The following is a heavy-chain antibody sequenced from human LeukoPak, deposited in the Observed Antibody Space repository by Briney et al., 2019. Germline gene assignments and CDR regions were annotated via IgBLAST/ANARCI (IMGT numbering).Heavy chain of an antibody. CDR3: ARDGPNSSGYYFDY. CDR1: GFTFSSYA. CDR2: ISYDGSNK. V-gene: IGHV3-30-3*01. Sequence: GGSLRLSCAASGFTFSSYAMHWVRQAPGKGLEWVAVISYDGSNKYYADSVKGRFTISRDNSKNTLCLQMNSLRAEDTAVYYCARDGPNSSGYYFDYWGQGTLVTVSS. J-gene: IGHJ4*02. D-gene: IGHD6-19*01.